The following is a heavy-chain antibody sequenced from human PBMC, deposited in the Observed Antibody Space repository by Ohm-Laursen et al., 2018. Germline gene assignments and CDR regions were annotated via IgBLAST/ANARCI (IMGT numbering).Heavy chain of an antibody. CDR3: ARLTWIRNWFDP. J-gene: IGHJ5*02. CDR1: GGSISGYY. V-gene: IGHV4-59*08. CDR2: IYYSGST. Sequence: SDTLSLTCTVSGGSISGYYWSWIRQPPGKGLEWIGYIYYSGSTNYNPSLKSRVTISVDTSKNQFSLKLSSVTAADTAVYYCARLTWIRNWFDPWGQGTLVTVSS. D-gene: IGHD5-12*01.